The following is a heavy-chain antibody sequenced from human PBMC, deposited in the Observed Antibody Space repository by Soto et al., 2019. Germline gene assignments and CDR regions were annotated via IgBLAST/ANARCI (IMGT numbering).Heavy chain of an antibody. D-gene: IGHD3-16*01. CDR1: GGSVSSNY. CDR3: AKGGDFMDV. J-gene: IGHJ6*04. V-gene: IGHV4-59*02. CDR2: IYYSRST. Sequence: SETLSLTCTVSGGSVSSNYWSWIRQPPGTGLEWIGYIYYSRSTNYNPSLKSRVTISVDTSKNQFSLKLSSVTAADTAVYYCAKGGDFMDVWGKGTTVTVPS.